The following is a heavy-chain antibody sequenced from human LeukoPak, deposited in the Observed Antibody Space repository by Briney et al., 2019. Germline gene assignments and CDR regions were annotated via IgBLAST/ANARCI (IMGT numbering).Heavy chain of an antibody. J-gene: IGHJ4*02. CDR2: ISSDSRTI. CDR1: RFIFSSYS. D-gene: IGHD3-10*01. Sequence: PGGSLRLSCAASRFIFSSYSMNWVRQAPGKGLEWVSYISSDSRTIYYADSVKGRFTISRDNAKNSLYLQMKSLRDEDTAVYYCARYGSGTSHITNYFDYWGQGTLVTVSS. V-gene: IGHV3-48*02. CDR3: ARYGSGTSHITNYFDY.